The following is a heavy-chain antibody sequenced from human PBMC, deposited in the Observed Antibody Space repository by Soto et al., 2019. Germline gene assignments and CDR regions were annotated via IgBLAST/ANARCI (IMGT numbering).Heavy chain of an antibody. CDR3: ASTVTTTYYFDY. Sequence: SETLSLTCAVYGGSFSGYYWSWIRQPPGKGLEWIGEINHSGSTNYNPSLKSRVTISVDTSKNQFSLKLSSVTAADTAVYYCASTVTTTYYFDYWGQGTLVTVS. D-gene: IGHD4-17*01. V-gene: IGHV4-34*01. CDR2: INHSGST. CDR1: GGSFSGYY. J-gene: IGHJ4*02.